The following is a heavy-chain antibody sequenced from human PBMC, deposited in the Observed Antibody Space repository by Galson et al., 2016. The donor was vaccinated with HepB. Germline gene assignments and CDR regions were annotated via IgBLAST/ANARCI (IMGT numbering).Heavy chain of an antibody. CDR2: IYYSGST. Sequence: SETLSLTCSVSGGSMTSQYWSWIRQPPGKGLEWIGYIYYSGSTNYNPSLKSRVAISVDTSKNQFPLELNSVTAADTAVYYCARLMGFDSSGLWGQGTLVIVS. CDR3: ARLMGFDSSGL. V-gene: IGHV4-59*08. J-gene: IGHJ4*02. D-gene: IGHD3-22*01. CDR1: GGSMTSQY.